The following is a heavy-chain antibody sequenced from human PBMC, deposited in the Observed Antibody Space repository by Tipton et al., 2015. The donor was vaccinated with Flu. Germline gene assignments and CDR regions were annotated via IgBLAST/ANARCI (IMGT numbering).Heavy chain of an antibody. Sequence: TLSLTCAVSGGSISSYYWSWIRQPPGKGLEWIGYIYYSGSTNYNPSLKSRVTISVDTSKNQFSLKLSSVTAADTAVYYCARHREEQQLEIYYYYYMDVWGKGTTVTVSS. CDR3: ARHREEQQLEIYYYYYMDV. CDR2: IYYSGST. V-gene: IGHV4-59*08. CDR1: GGSISSYY. D-gene: IGHD6-13*01. J-gene: IGHJ6*03.